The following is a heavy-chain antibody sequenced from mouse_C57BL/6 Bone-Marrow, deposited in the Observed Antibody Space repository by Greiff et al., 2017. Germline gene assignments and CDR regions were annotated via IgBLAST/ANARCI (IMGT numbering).Heavy chain of an antibody. CDR1: GYSITSGYY. J-gene: IGHJ2*01. CDR2: ISYDGSN. V-gene: IGHV3-6*01. D-gene: IGHD2-2*01. CDR3: ARETGYLYFFDY. Sequence: EVQLQESGPGLVKPSQSLSLTCSVTGYSITSGYYWNWIRQFPGNKLEWMGYISYDGSNNYNPSLKNRISITRDTSKNQFFLKLNSVTTEDTATXYCARETGYLYFFDYWGQGTTLTVSS.